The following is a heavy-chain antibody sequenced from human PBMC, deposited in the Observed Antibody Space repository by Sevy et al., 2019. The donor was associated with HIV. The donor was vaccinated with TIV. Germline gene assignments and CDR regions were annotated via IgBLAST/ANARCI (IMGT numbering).Heavy chain of an antibody. CDR1: GYTFTGYY. D-gene: IGHD3-9*01. V-gene: IGHV1-2*02. Sequence: ASVKVSCKASGYTFTGYYMQWVRQAPGQELEWMGWINPNSGGTNYAQKFQGRITMTRDTSISTAYQELNRLRSDDTAVYYCARDPNDIFNGHAFDIWGQGTVVTVSS. J-gene: IGHJ3*02. CDR3: ARDPNDIFNGHAFDI. CDR2: INPNSGGT.